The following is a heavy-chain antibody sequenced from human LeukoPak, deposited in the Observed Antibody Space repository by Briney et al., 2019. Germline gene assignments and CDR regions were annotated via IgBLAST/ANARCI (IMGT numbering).Heavy chain of an antibody. D-gene: IGHD6-19*01. V-gene: IGHV4-39*01. CDR3: ASLYSSGWSRAYWYFDL. J-gene: IGHJ2*01. CDR1: GGSISSSSYY. Sequence: PSETLSLTCTVSGGSISSSSYYWGWIRQPPGKGLEWIGSIYYSGSTYYNPSLKSRVTISVDTSKNQFSLKLSSVTAADTAVYYCASLYSSGWSRAYWYFDLWGRGTLVTVSS. CDR2: IYYSGST.